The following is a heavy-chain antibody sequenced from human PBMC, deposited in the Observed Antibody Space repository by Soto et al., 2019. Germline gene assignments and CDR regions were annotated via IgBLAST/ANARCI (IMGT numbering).Heavy chain of an antibody. J-gene: IGHJ6*03. Sequence: GGSLRLSCAASGFTFSSYGMHWVRQAPGKGLEWVAVISYDGSNKYYADSVKGRFTISRDNSKNTLYLQMNSLRAEDTAVYYCAKDLVAAAGLYYYYMDVWGKGTTVTVSS. CDR2: ISYDGSNK. V-gene: IGHV3-30*18. D-gene: IGHD6-13*01. CDR3: AKDLVAAAGLYYYYMDV. CDR1: GFTFSSYG.